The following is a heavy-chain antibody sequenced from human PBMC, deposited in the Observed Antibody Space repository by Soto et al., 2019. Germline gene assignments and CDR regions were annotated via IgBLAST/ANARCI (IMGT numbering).Heavy chain of an antibody. J-gene: IGHJ4*02. V-gene: IGHV3-33*01. Sequence: QVQLVESGGGVVQPGRSLRLSCAASGFTFSSYGMHWVRQAPGKGLEWVAVIWYDGSNEYYADSVKGRFTISRDNSKNTPYLQMNSLGAEDTAVYYCTAGAYYFDYWGQGTLVTVSS. D-gene: IGHD3-10*01. CDR3: TAGAYYFDY. CDR1: GFTFSSYG. CDR2: IWYDGSNE.